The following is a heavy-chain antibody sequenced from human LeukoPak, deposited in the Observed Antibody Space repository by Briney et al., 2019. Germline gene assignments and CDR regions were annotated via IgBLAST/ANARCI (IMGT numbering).Heavy chain of an antibody. D-gene: IGHD1-1*01. CDR2: IYSGGST. CDR1: GFTVSSNY. J-gene: IGHJ3*02. CDR3: ARDLTTWGAFDI. Sequence: GGSLRLSSAASGFTVSSNYMNWVRQAPGKGLEWVSVIYSGGSTYYADCVKGRFTISRDNSKNTLYLQMNSLRAEDTAVYYCARDLTTWGAFDIWGQGTMVTVSS. V-gene: IGHV3-53*01.